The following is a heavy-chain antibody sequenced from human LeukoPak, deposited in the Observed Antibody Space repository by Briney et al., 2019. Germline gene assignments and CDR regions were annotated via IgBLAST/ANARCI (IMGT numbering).Heavy chain of an antibody. CDR1: GGSISSYY. CDR3: AREQGSGRKNYFDY. J-gene: IGHJ4*02. D-gene: IGHD3-10*01. Sequence: KPSETLSLTCTVSGGSISSYYWSWIRQPPGKGLEWIGYIYYSGSTNYNPSLKSRVTISVDTSKNQFSLKLSSVTAADTAVYYCAREQGSGRKNYFDYWGQGTLVTVSS. V-gene: IGHV4-59*01. CDR2: IYYSGST.